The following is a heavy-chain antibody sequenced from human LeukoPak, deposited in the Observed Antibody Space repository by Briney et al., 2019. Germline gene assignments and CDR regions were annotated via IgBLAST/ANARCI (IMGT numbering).Heavy chain of an antibody. CDR3: ASHFDSSAPATS. CDR2: IYYSGST. J-gene: IGHJ4*02. CDR1: GGSISSYY. Sequence: SETLSLTCTVSGGSISSYYWSWIRQPPGKGLEWIGYIYYSGSTNYNPSLKSRVTISVDTSKNQFSLKLSSVTAADTAVYYCASHFDSSAPATSWGQGTLVTVSS. V-gene: IGHV4-59*08. D-gene: IGHD3-22*01.